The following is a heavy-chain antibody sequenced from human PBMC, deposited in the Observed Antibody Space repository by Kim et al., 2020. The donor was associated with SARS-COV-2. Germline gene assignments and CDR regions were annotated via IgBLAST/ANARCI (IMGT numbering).Heavy chain of an antibody. D-gene: IGHD4-4*01. CDR3: ARDLPTVTKAYYYYGMDV. J-gene: IGHJ6*02. CDR2: IIPIFGTA. Sequence: SVKVSCKASGGTFSSYAISWVRQAPGQGLEWMGGIIPIFGTANYAQKFQGRVTITADESTSTAYMELSSLRSEDTALYYWARDLPTVTKAYYYYGMDVWGQGTTVTVSS. CDR1: GGTFSSYA. V-gene: IGHV1-69*13.